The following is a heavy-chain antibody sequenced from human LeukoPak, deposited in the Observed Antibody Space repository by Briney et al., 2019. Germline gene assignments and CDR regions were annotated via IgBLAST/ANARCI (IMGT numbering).Heavy chain of an antibody. V-gene: IGHV4-59*01. D-gene: IGHD7-27*01. Sequence: SETLSLTCTVSGGSISTYYWSWIRQPPGKGLEWIGYIFYSGNTNYNPSLKSRVTISIDTSKNQFSLNLSSVTAADTAVYYCARTLRTVPWLLGYWGQGTLVTVSS. J-gene: IGHJ4*02. CDR3: ARTLRTVPWLLGY. CDR1: GGSISTYY. CDR2: IFYSGNT.